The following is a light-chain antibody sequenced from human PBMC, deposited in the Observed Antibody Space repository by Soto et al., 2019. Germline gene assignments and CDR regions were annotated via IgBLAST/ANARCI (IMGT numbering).Light chain of an antibody. J-gene: IGLJ1*01. CDR2: EVS. V-gene: IGLV2-14*01. CDR3: SSYASSTALV. Sequence: QSAMTQLASVSASPGQSITISCPGTSSDGGAYNYVSWYQQYPGKGPKRMIFEVSNRPPGVSDRFSGSKSGQTASLTISGLQAEDEADYYCSSYASSTALVFGTWTTVTVL. CDR1: SSDGGAYNY.